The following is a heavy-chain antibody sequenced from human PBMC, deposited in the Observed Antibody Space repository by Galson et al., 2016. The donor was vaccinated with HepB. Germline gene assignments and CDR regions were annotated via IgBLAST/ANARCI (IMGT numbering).Heavy chain of an antibody. J-gene: IGHJ4*02. Sequence: SLRLSCAASGFTFSSYWMTWVRQAPGKGLEWVANIKEDGSDIYYADSVKGRFAISRDNAKNSLYLQMNSLRVEDTAVYYCSNRAAGTPLEHWGQGTLVTVSS. CDR1: GFTFSSYW. CDR2: IKEDGSDI. CDR3: SNRAAGTPLEH. D-gene: IGHD1-1*01. V-gene: IGHV3-7*03.